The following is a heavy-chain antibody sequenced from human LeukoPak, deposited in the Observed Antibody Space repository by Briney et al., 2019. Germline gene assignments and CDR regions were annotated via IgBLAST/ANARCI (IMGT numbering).Heavy chain of an antibody. Sequence: GGSLRLSCAASGFTVSSNYMSWVRQAPGKGLEWVSVIYSGGSTYYADSVKGRFTISSDNSKNTLYLQMNSLRAEDTAVYYCAKESSSRGEVDYWGQGTLVTVSS. J-gene: IGHJ4*02. CDR3: AKESSSRGEVDY. CDR2: IYSGGST. D-gene: IGHD6-13*01. CDR1: GFTVSSNY. V-gene: IGHV3-53*01.